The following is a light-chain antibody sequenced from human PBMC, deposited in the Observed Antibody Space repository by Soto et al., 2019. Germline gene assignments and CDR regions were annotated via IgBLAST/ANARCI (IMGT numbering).Light chain of an antibody. CDR1: QGISDS. J-gene: IGKJ4*01. CDR2: DAS. Sequence: DIQLTQSPSFLSASVGDRVTITCRASQGISDSLAWYQQKPGKAPNLLIYDASTLQSGVPSRFSGSTSGTEFTLTISSPQPEDLATYYCQQFHVYPLTFGGGTKVGIK. V-gene: IGKV1-9*01. CDR3: QQFHVYPLT.